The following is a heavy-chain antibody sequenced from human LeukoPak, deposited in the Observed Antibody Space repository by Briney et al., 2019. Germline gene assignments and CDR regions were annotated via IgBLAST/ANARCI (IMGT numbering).Heavy chain of an antibody. CDR2: IYYSGST. Sequence: SETLSLTCTVSGGSVSSGSYYWSWIRQPPGKGLEWIGYIYYSGSTNYNPSLKSRVTISVDTSKNQFSLKLNSVTAADTAVYYRARGVHYPVYGLDVWGQGTTVTVSS. D-gene: IGHD3-10*01. J-gene: IGHJ6*02. CDR1: GGSVSSGSYY. CDR3: ARGVHYPVYGLDV. V-gene: IGHV4-61*01.